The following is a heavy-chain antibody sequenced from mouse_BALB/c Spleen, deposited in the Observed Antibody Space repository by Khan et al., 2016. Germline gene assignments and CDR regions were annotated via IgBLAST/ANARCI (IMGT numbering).Heavy chain of an antibody. J-gene: IGHJ3*01. Sequence: VQLKQSGAELVKPGASVKLSCTASGFNIKDTYMHWVKQRPEQGLEWIGRIDPANGNTKYDPKFQGKATITADTSSNTAYLQLSSLTSEDTAVYYFGDDGFAYWGQGTLVTVAA. CDR1: GFNIKDTY. CDR2: IDPANGNT. V-gene: IGHV14-3*02. CDR3: GDDGFAY. D-gene: IGHD2-12*01.